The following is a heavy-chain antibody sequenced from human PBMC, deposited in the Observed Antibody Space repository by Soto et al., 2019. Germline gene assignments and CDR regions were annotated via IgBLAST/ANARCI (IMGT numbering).Heavy chain of an antibody. V-gene: IGHV5-10-1*01. Sequence: GESLKISCKGSGYSFTCYWISWVRQMPGKGLEWMGRIDPSDSYTNYSPSFQGHVTISADKSISTAYLQWSSLKASDTAMYYCAITDGEDYYYGMDVWGQGTTVTVSS. CDR1: GYSFTCYW. CDR2: IDPSDSYT. CDR3: AITDGEDYYYGMDV. D-gene: IGHD3-10*01. J-gene: IGHJ6*02.